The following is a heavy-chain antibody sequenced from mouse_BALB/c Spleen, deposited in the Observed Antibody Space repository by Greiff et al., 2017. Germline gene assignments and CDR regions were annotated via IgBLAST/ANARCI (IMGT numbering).Heavy chain of an antibody. D-gene: IGHD1-1*01. CDR1: GYTFTSYY. J-gene: IGHJ2*01. CDR3: TRGGAVKYYMDY. V-gene: IGHV1S81*02. Sequence: QVQLQQSGAELVKPGASVKLSCKASGYTFTSYYMHWVKQRPGQGLEWIGEINPSNGGTNYNEKFKSKATLTVDKSSSTAYMQLSSLTSEDYAVYYCTRGGAVKYYMDYWGQGTTLTVSS. CDR2: INPSNGGT.